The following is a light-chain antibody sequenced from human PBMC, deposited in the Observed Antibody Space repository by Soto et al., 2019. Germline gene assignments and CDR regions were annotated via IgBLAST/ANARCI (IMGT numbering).Light chain of an antibody. CDR1: QSISSW. CDR3: QQYSGYWT. V-gene: IGKV1-5*03. J-gene: IGKJ1*01. CDR2: KAS. Sequence: DIQMTQSPSTLSASVGDRVTITCRASQSISSWLAWYQQKPGRAPKLLIQKASSLESGVPSRFSGSVSGTEFTLTISSLQPDDFATYYCQQYSGYWTFGQGTKVEIK.